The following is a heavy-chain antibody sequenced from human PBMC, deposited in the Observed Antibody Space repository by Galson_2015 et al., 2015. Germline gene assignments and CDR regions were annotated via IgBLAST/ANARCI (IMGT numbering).Heavy chain of an antibody. V-gene: IGHV3-33*01. CDR2: IWYDGSNK. J-gene: IGHJ4*02. CDR1: GFTFSSYG. D-gene: IGHD2-2*01. Sequence: SLRLSCAASGFTFSSYGMHWVRQAPGKGLEWVAVIWYDGSNKYYADSAKGRFTISRDNSENMLYLQMNSLRAEDTAVYYCARVSGAVPAAISIDYWGQGTLVTVSS. CDR3: ARVSGAVPAAISIDY.